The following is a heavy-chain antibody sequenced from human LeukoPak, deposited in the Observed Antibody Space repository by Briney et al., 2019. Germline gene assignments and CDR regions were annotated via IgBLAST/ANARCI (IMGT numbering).Heavy chain of an antibody. CDR2: IYYSGST. J-gene: IGHJ5*02. CDR1: GGSISSSSYY. D-gene: IGHD2-15*01. CDR3: ARLKIVVVVAATPHWFDP. V-gene: IGHV4-39*01. Sequence: SETLSLTCTVSGGSISSSSYYWGWIRQPPGKGLEWIGSIYYSGSTYYNPSLKSRVTISVDTSKNQFSLKLSSVTAADTAVYYCARLKIVVVVAATPHWFDPWGQGTLVTVSS.